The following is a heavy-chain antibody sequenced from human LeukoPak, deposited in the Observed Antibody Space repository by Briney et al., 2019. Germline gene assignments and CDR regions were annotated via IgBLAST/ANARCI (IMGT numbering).Heavy chain of an antibody. V-gene: IGHV1-18*01. J-gene: IGHJ4*02. CDR2: ISAYNGNT. CDR1: GYTFTSYG. D-gene: IGHD2-2*01. CDR3: ARVGYCSSISCYFYFDY. Sequence: ASVKVSCKASGYTFTSYGISWVRQAPGQGLEWMGWISAYNGNTNYAQKLQGRVTMTTDTSTSTAYMELRSLRSDDTAVYYCARVGYCSSISCYFYFDYWGQGTLVTVSS.